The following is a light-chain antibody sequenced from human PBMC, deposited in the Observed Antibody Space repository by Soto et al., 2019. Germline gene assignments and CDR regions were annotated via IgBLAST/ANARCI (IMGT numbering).Light chain of an antibody. J-gene: IGLJ1*01. CDR1: SSNVGGYNY. Sequence: QSALTQPRSVSGSPGQSVTISCTGTSSNVGGYNYVSWYQQHPGKAPKLIIYDVIRRPSGVPDRFSGSKSGNTASLTISGLQADDEADYYCCSYGSTFTYVFGSGTKVTVL. CDR3: CSYGSTFTYV. V-gene: IGLV2-11*01. CDR2: DVI.